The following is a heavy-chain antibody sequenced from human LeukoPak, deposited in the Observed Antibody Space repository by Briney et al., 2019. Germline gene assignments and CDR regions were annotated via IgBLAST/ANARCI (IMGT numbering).Heavy chain of an antibody. CDR3: ARDRGAAAGINWFGP. J-gene: IGHJ5*02. V-gene: IGHV1-69*13. CDR2: IIPIFGTA. Sequence: GASVKVSCKASGGTFSSYAISWVRQAPGQGLEWMGGIIPIFGTANYAQKFQGRVTITADESTSTAYMELSSLRSEDTAVYYCARDRGAAAGINWFGPWGQGTLVTVSS. D-gene: IGHD6-13*01. CDR1: GGTFSSYA.